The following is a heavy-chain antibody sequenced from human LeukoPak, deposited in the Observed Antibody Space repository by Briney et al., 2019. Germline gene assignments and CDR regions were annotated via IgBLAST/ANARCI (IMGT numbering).Heavy chain of an antibody. CDR1: GGSISSGTYY. Sequence: SETLSLTCSVSGGSISSGTYYWSWIRQPAGKGLEWIGRIYTSGSTKYNPSLKSRVTISVDTSKNQFSLRLSSVTAADTAVYYCARHRRDYYGSGRMYYFDYWGQGTLVTVSS. CDR3: ARHRRDYYGSGRMYYFDY. D-gene: IGHD3-10*01. J-gene: IGHJ4*02. V-gene: IGHV4-61*02. CDR2: IYTSGST.